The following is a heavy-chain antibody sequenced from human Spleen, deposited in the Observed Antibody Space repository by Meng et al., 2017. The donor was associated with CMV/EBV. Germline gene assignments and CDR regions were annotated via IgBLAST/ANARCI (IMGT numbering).Heavy chain of an antibody. D-gene: IGHD3-9*01. J-gene: IGHJ5*02. CDR1: GGSFSGYY. CDR2: INHSGST. CDR3: ARAIDYDILTGYFGFDP. V-gene: IGHV4-34*01. Sequence: LQNGGPGLLSPSETLSLTCAVYGGSFSGYYGSWIRQPPGKGLEWIGEINHSGSTNYNPSLKSRVTISVDTSKNQFSLKLSSVTAADTAVYYCARAIDYDILTGYFGFDPWGQGTLVTVFS.